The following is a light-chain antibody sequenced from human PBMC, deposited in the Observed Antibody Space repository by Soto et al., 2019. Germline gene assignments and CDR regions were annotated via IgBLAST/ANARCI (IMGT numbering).Light chain of an antibody. J-gene: IGLJ2*01. Sequence: QSALSQPPSASGSPGQSVTISCTGTSSDVGNYNYVSWYQQHPGKAPKLMIYEVTKRTSGVPDRFSGSKSGNTASLTVSGLQAEXEAEYYCTSYAAGKNVVFGGGTQLTVL. CDR2: EVT. V-gene: IGLV2-8*01. CDR3: TSYAAGKNVV. CDR1: SSDVGNYNY.